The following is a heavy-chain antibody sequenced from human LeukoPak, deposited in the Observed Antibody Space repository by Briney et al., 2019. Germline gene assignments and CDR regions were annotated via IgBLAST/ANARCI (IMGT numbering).Heavy chain of an antibody. V-gene: IGHV1-69*01. CDR2: IIPIFSTA. Sequence: GGSLRLSCAASGDTFSSSAISWVRQAPGQGLEWMGGIIPIFSTADYAQKFQGRVTITADESTSTAYMELSSLRSEDTAVFYCARTPLRPAATTPRQLDYWGQGTLVTVSS. J-gene: IGHJ4*02. CDR1: GDTFSSSA. D-gene: IGHD5-12*01. CDR3: ARTPLRPAATTPRQLDY.